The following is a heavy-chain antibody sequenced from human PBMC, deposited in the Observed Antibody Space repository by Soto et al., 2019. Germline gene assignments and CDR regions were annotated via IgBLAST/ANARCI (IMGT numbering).Heavy chain of an antibody. J-gene: IGHJ3*02. D-gene: IGHD3-22*01. CDR1: GFTFSSYR. V-gene: IGHV3-7*03. Sequence: GGSLRLSCAASGFTFSSYRMSWVRQAPGKGLEWVANINKDGIEKYYVDSVKGRFTISRDNAKNSLYLQMNSLRAEDTAVYYCARVPTNYYDSSGYYYDAFDIWGQGTMVTVSS. CDR3: ARVPTNYYDSSGYYYDAFDI. CDR2: INKDGIEK.